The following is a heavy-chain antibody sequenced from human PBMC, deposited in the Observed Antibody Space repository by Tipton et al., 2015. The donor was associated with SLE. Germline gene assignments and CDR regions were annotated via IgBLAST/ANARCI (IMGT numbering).Heavy chain of an antibody. Sequence: GLVKPSETLSLTCAVYGGSFSGYYWSWIRQPPGKGLEWIGEINHSGSTNYNPSLKSRVTISVDTSKNQFSLKLSSVTAADTAVYYCARRRVLNSGYFQHWGQGTLVTVSS. CDR1: GGSFSGYY. CDR2: INHSGST. D-gene: IGHD4-23*01. J-gene: IGHJ1*01. V-gene: IGHV4-34*01. CDR3: ARRRVLNSGYFQH.